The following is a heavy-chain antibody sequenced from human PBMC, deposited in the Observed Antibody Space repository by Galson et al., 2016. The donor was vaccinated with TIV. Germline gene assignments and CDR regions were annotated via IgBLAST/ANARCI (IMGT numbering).Heavy chain of an antibody. CDR2: IYYSGNT. D-gene: IGHD5-18*01. Sequence: SETLSLTCTISGASINTGGYYWTWIRQPPGKGLEWIGYIYYSGNTYFNPSLKSRVAISVDTSRRQFSLRLRSVTAADTALYYCATVNANSRKYFDNWGQGIQVTVS. J-gene: IGHJ4*02. CDR3: ATVNANSRKYFDN. V-gene: IGHV4-61*08. CDR1: GASINTGGYY.